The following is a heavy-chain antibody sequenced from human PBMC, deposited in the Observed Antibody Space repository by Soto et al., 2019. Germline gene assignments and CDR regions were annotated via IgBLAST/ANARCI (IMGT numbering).Heavy chain of an antibody. CDR3: ARGSAYDGSGSPRPYGGMDV. CDR1: GGTFSSYA. V-gene: IGHV1-69*01. D-gene: IGHD3-10*01. CDR2: IIPIFGTA. J-gene: IGHJ6*02. Sequence: QVPLVQSGAEVKKPGSSVKVSCKASGGTFSSYAISWVRQAPGQGLEWMGGIIPIFGTANYAQKFQGRVTITADEATSTAYMELSSLRSEDTAVYSCARGSAYDGSGSPRPYGGMDVWGQGTTVTVSS.